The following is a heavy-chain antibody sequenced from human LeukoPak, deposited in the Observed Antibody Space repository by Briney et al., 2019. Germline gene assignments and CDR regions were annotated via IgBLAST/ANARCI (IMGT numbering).Heavy chain of an antibody. Sequence: ASVKVSCKASGGTFSSYAISWVRQAPGQGLEWMGRIIPIFGIANYAQKFQGRVTITADKSTSTAYMERSSLRSEDTAVYYCARDRGDGYDYFDYWGQGTLVTVSS. D-gene: IGHD5-24*01. CDR1: GGTFSSYA. CDR3: ARDRGDGYDYFDY. J-gene: IGHJ4*02. V-gene: IGHV1-69*04. CDR2: IIPIFGIA.